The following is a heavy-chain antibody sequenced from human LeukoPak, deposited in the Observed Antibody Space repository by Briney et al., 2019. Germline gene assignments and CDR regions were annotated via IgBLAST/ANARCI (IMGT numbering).Heavy chain of an antibody. D-gene: IGHD3-22*01. CDR3: ARGYYDSSGYYSDAFDI. Sequence: PGGSLRLSCAASGFTFSSYSMNWVRQAPGKGLEWVSYISSSSSTIYYADSVKGRFTISRDNAKNSLYLQMNSLRAEDTAVFYCARGYYDSSGYYSDAFDIWGQGTMVTVSS. J-gene: IGHJ3*02. CDR1: GFTFSSYS. CDR2: ISSSSSTI. V-gene: IGHV3-48*01.